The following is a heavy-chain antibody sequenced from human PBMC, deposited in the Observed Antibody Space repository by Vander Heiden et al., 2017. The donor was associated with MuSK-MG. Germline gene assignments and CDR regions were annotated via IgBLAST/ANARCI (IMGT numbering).Heavy chain of an antibody. J-gene: IGHJ4*02. CDR2: IKQDGSEK. CDR1: GFTFSSYW. Sequence: EVQLVESGGGLVQPGGSLRLSCAASGFTFSSYWMSWVRQAPGKGLEWVANIKQDGSEKYYVDSVKGRFTISRDNAKNSLYLQMNSLRAEDTAVYYCARFYDSSGYCFDYWGQGTLVTVSS. V-gene: IGHV3-7*04. D-gene: IGHD3-22*01. CDR3: ARFYDSSGYCFDY.